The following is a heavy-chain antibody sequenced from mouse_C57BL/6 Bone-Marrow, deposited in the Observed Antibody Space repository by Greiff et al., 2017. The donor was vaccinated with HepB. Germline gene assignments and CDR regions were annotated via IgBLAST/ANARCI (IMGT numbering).Heavy chain of an antibody. CDR2: ISDGGSYT. CDR1: GFTFSSYA. V-gene: IGHV5-4*01. D-gene: IGHD1-1*01. Sequence: EVKLEESGGGLVKPGGSLKLSCAASGFTFSSYAMSWVRQTPEKRLEWVATISDGGSYTYYPDNVKGRFTISRDNAKNNLYLQMSHLKSEDTAMYYCARDRNTTVEGDYFDYWGQGTTLTVSS. J-gene: IGHJ2*01. CDR3: ARDRNTTVEGDYFDY.